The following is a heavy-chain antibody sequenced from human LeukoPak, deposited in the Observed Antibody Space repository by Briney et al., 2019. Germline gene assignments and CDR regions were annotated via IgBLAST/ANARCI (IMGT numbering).Heavy chain of an antibody. CDR3: ARGLSYI. Sequence: SETLSLTCTVSGGSISSSSYYWGWIRQPPGKGLEWIGSIYYSGSTYYNPSLKSRVTISVDTSKNQFSLKLSSVTAADTAVYYCARGLSYIWGQGTLVTVSS. D-gene: IGHD2-2*02. V-gene: IGHV4-39*01. CDR2: IYYSGST. CDR1: GGSISSSSYY. J-gene: IGHJ4*02.